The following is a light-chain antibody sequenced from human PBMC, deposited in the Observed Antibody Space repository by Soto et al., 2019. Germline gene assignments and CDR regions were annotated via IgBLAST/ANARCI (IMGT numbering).Light chain of an antibody. J-gene: IGKJ4*01. CDR1: QRVAKF. CDR3: EQRNNGPLT. Sequence: EIVLPQSPDPLSLSPGERATLSCRASQRVAKFLAWYQQKCVQPPRLLIFDASTRATDVPGRFNGSGSATAITRTISSLETDDFAVYYWEQRNNGPLTFGGGTKVEGK. CDR2: DAS. V-gene: IGKV3-11*01.